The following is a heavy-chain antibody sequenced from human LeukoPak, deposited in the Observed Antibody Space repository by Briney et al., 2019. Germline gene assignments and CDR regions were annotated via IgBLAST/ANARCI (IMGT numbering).Heavy chain of an antibody. CDR3: AKGFVVVVSATQSSWFDP. Sequence: PSETLSLTCTVSGYSISSGYYWGWIRQPPGKGLEWIGSIYYSGSTYYNPSLKSRVTISVDTSKNQFSLKLSSVTAADTAVYYCAKGFVVVVSATQSSWFDPWGQGTLVTVSS. CDR1: GYSISSGYY. D-gene: IGHD2-15*01. J-gene: IGHJ5*02. V-gene: IGHV4-38-2*02. CDR2: IYYSGST.